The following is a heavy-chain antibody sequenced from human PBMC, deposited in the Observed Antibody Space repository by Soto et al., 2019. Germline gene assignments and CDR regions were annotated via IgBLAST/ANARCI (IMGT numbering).Heavy chain of an antibody. D-gene: IGHD3-10*01. CDR1: GDSVSSNSAT. Sequence: SQTLSLTCAISGDSVSSNSATWNWIRQSPSRGLEWLGRTYYRSQWHNDYAESVKSRITINPDTSKNQVSLQLNSVTPEDTAVYYCARERGFLSEAFDTWGRGTMVTVSS. V-gene: IGHV6-1*01. CDR2: TYYRSQWHN. J-gene: IGHJ3*02. CDR3: ARERGFLSEAFDT.